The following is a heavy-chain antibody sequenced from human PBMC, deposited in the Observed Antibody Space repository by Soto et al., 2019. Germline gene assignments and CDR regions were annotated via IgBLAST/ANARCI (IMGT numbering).Heavy chain of an antibody. CDR1: GFPFSRFG. D-gene: IGHD2-2*01. J-gene: IGHJ6*04. CDR3: AKAVVPAAMSGTLGNDYGMDV. Sequence: QVQLVESGGGVVQPGRSLRLSCAASGFPFSRFGMHWVRQAPGKGLEWVAVISNDGSSKHYADSVKRPFTISRDNSKDTLYLQMNSLIPEDTAVYYSAKAVVPAAMSGTLGNDYGMDVWGKGTTVTLSA. V-gene: IGHV3-30*18. CDR2: ISNDGSSK.